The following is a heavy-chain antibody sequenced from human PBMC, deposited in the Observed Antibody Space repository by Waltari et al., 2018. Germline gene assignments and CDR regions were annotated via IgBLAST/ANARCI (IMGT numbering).Heavy chain of an antibody. CDR1: GGSISSSNW. CDR3: ARVRGDCSGGSCYYYGMDV. Sequence: QVQLQESGPGLVKPSGTLSLTCAVSGGSISSSNWWSWVRQPPGKGLEWIGEIYHSGRTNTTPSLKSRVTLSVDKSKNQFYLKLSSVTAADTGVYYLARVRGDCSGGSCYYYGMDVWGQGTTVTVSS. CDR2: IYHSGRT. J-gene: IGHJ6*02. V-gene: IGHV4-4*02. D-gene: IGHD2-15*01.